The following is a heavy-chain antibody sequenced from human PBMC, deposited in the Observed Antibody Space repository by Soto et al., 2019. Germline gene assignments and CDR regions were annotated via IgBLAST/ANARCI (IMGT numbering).Heavy chain of an antibody. J-gene: IGHJ5*02. Sequence: GASVKVSCKASGYTFTSYYMHWVRQAPGQGLEWMGIINPSGGSTSYAQKFQGRVTMTRDTSTSTVYMELSSLRSEDTAVYYCARGSHIVVVPAGSWFDPWGQGTLVTVSS. CDR3: ARGSHIVVVPAGSWFDP. V-gene: IGHV1-46*03. CDR2: INPSGGST. D-gene: IGHD2-2*01. CDR1: GYTFTSYY.